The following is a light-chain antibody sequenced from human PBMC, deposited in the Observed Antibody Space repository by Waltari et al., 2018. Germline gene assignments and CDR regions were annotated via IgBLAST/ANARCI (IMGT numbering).Light chain of an antibody. CDR1: QSISNL. CDR2: LAS. Sequence: DIQMTQSPSTLSASVGDRVTITCRASQSISNLLAWYQQKPGKAPKLLIYLASVLESGVPSRFSGSGSGTEFTLTISSLQPDDFATYYCQQFNSHSYTFGQGTKLEI. J-gene: IGKJ2*01. V-gene: IGKV1-5*03. CDR3: QQFNSHSYT.